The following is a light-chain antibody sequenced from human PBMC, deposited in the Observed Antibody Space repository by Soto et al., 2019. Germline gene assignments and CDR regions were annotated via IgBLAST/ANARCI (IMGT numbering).Light chain of an antibody. CDR1: QSINNY. CDR3: QQSHSTPPT. Sequence: DIQMTQSPSSLSASVGDRVTITCRASQSINNYLNWYQQKPGRAPKLLIYAAASLQTGVPSRSSGSGYGTDYTLTVSNLQPEDFGTYYCQQSHSTPPTFGGGTRVEIK. V-gene: IGKV1-39*01. J-gene: IGKJ4*01. CDR2: AAA.